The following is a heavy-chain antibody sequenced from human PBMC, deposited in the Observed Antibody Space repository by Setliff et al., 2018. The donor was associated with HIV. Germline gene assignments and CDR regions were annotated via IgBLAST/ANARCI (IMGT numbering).Heavy chain of an antibody. D-gene: IGHD3-10*01. Sequence: ASVKVSCKTSGYTFTAYYLHWVRQAPGQGLEYMGWINSNSGGTNYAQKCQGRVTMTRDTSVSSAYMELSRVRSDDTAVYYCAREELRGTKVFDIWGQGTMVTV. J-gene: IGHJ3*02. CDR1: GYTFTAYY. CDR3: AREELRGTKVFDI. CDR2: INSNSGGT. V-gene: IGHV1-2*02.